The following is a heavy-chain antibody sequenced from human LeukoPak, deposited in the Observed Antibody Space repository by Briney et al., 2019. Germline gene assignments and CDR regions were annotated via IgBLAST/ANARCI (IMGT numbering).Heavy chain of an antibody. V-gene: IGHV3-9*01. CDR2: ISWNSGSI. Sequence: PGGSLRLSCAASGFTFDDYAMHWVRQAPGKGLEWVSGISWNSGSIGYADSVKGRFTISRDNAKNSLYLQMNSLRAEDTAVYYCAKEVDYDILTGSYYGMGVWGQGTTVTVSS. CDR3: AKEVDYDILTGSYYGMGV. J-gene: IGHJ6*02. CDR1: GFTFDDYA. D-gene: IGHD3-9*01.